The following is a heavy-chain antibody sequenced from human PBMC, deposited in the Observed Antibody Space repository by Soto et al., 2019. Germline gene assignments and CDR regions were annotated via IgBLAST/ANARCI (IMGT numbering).Heavy chain of an antibody. J-gene: IGHJ5*02. CDR2: IYHTGST. Sequence: QVQLLESGPGLVKPSETLSLTCAVSGVSMRGHFWNWIRQTPGRGLQWIGYIYHTGSTRYHPSLNGRVTISIDTSKSQFSLNLTSMTAADTATYFCAKLSAAERDSPFFTVCESWGQGAHVTVSA. CDR1: GVSMRGHF. CDR3: AKLSAAERDSPFFTVCES. D-gene: IGHD2-21*01. V-gene: IGHV4-59*11.